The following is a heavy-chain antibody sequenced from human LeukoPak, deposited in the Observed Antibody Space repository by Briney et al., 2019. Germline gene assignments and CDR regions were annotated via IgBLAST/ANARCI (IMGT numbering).Heavy chain of an antibody. CDR1: GFTFSSYA. J-gene: IGHJ4*02. V-gene: IGHV3-30-3*01. CDR3: ARDQNLMVRGVISPDY. D-gene: IGHD3-10*01. CDR2: ISYDGGNK. Sequence: PGRSLRLSCAASGFTFSSYAMHWVRQAPGKGLEWVAVISYDGGNKYYADSVKGRFTISRDNSKNTLYLQMNSLRAEDTAVYYCARDQNLMVRGVISPDYWGQGTLVTVSS.